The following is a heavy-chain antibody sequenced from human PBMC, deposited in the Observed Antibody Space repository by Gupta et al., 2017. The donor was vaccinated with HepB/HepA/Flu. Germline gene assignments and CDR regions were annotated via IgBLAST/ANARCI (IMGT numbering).Heavy chain of an antibody. D-gene: IGHD3-3*01. CDR2: INPNTGGT. Sequence: QVQLVQSGAEVKKPGASVKVSCKASGYTFTGYYMNWVRQAPGQGLEWMGWINPNTGGTNYAQKFQGRITMTRDTSISTAYMDLSSLRSDDTAVYYCAREGPYDFWPRPPDFWGQGTLVTVSS. J-gene: IGHJ4*02. V-gene: IGHV1-2*02. CDR3: AREGPYDFWPRPPDF. CDR1: GYTFTGYY.